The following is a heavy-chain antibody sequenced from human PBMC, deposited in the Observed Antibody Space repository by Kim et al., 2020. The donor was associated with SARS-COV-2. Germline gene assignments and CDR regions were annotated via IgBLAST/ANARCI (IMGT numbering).Heavy chain of an antibody. V-gene: IGHV3-23*01. Sequence: YADSVKGRFPLSRDNAKNALDLQMNSLRAEDTAVYYCAKSPGGVASGMDVWGQGTTVTVSS. J-gene: IGHJ6*02. CDR3: AKSPGGVASGMDV. D-gene: IGHD1-26*01.